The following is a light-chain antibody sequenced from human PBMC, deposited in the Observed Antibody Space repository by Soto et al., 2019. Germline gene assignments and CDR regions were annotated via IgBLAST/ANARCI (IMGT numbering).Light chain of an antibody. J-gene: IGLJ3*02. CDR2: EVS. Sequence: QSVLTQPASVSGSPGQSITISCTGTSSDIGAYNYVSWYQQHPGKAPKLIISEVSDRPSGVSNRFSGSKSGNTASLTISGLQAEAEAEYFCSSYTTTNTLWVFGGGTKLTVL. V-gene: IGLV2-14*01. CDR1: SSDIGAYNY. CDR3: SSYTTTNTLWV.